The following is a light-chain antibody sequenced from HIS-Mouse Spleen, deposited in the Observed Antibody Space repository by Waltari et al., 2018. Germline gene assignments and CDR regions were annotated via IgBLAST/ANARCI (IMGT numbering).Light chain of an antibody. Sequence: QSALTQPASVSGSPGQSITISCPGPSSDVGGYNYVSWYQQHPGKAPKLMIYEVSNRPSGVSNRFSGSKSGNTASLTISGLQAEDEADYYCSSYTSSSTVVFGGGTKLTVL. CDR3: SSYTSSSTVV. V-gene: IGLV2-14*01. CDR1: SSDVGGYNY. CDR2: EVS. J-gene: IGLJ2*01.